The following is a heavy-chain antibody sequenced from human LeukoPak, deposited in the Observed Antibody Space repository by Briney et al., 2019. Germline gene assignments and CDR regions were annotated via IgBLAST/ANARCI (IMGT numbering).Heavy chain of an antibody. CDR1: GFTVSSNY. D-gene: IGHD3-9*01. J-gene: IGHJ3*02. CDR2: IYSGGST. CDR3: ARGYYDILTGYYTNDAFDI. Sequence: SGVSLRLSCAASGFTVSSNYMSWVRQAPGKGLEWVSVIYSGGSTYYADSVKGRFTISRHNSKNTLYLQMNSLRAEDTAVYYCARGYYDILTGYYTNDAFDIWGQGTMVTVSS. V-gene: IGHV3-53*04.